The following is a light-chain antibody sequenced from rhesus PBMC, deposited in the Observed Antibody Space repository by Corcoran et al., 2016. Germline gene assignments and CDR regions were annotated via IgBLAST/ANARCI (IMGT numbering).Light chain of an antibody. J-gene: IGKJ4*01. CDR2: GAS. CDR3: QQSSNLSPLT. V-gene: IGKV3-24*04. CDR1: QSVGSY. Sequence: ETVVTQSPATLSLSPGERATLSCRASQSVGSYLAWYQQKPGQAPSLHIYGASRRATGIPDRFRGRGSVTEFTLTISSLEPEDVGVYYCQQSSNLSPLTFGGGTKVEIK.